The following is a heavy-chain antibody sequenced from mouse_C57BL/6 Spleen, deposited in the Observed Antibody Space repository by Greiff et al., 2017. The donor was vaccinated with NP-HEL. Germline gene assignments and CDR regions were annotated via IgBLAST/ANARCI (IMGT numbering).Heavy chain of an antibody. J-gene: IGHJ2*01. V-gene: IGHV3-6*01. Sequence: VQLKESGPGLVKPSQSLSLTCSVTGYSITSGYYWNWIRQFPGNKLEWMGYISYDGSNNYNPSLKNRISITRDTSKNQFFLKLNSVTTEDTATYYCARSPYYGSTIDYWGQGTTLTVSS. D-gene: IGHD1-1*01. CDR3: ARSPYYGSTIDY. CDR2: ISYDGSN. CDR1: GYSITSGYY.